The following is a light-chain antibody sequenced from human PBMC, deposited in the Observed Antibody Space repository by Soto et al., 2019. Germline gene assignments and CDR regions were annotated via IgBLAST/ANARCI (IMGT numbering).Light chain of an antibody. CDR3: LQDYNYPWT. V-gene: IGKV1-6*01. CDR1: QGIRDD. Sequence: AIQMTQSPSSLSASVGDRVTITCRASQGIRDDLGWYQQKPGKAPKLLIYSASSLQSGVPSRFSGSGSGTDFTLTISSLQPEDFATYYCLQDYNYPWTFGQGTKVDI. CDR2: SAS. J-gene: IGKJ1*01.